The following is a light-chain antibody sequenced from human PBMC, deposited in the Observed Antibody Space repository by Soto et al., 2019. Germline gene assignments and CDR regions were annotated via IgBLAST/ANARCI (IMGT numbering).Light chain of an antibody. V-gene: IGKV3-15*01. Sequence: EIVMTQSPATLSVSPGERATLSCRASQSVSSNLAWYQQKPGQVPTLLIYVASTRATGVPARFSGSGSGTEFTLTISSLQSEDFAVYYCQQYNNWPLTFVGGTKVEIK. J-gene: IGKJ4*01. CDR1: QSVSSN. CDR3: QQYNNWPLT. CDR2: VAS.